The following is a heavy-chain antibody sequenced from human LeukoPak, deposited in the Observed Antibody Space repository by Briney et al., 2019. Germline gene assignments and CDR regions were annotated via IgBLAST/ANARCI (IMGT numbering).Heavy chain of an antibody. CDR1: RGSVNSNSCY. CDR3: ARDHEVSSSSFDY. Sequence: PSETLSLTCTVSRGSVNSNSCYWGWIRQPPGKGLEWIGTIYYSGNTYYNPSLESRVTISVDTSKNQFSLKLTSVTAADTAVYYCARDHEVSSSSFDYWGQGTLVTVSS. D-gene: IGHD6-6*01. V-gene: IGHV4-39*07. J-gene: IGHJ4*02. CDR2: IYYSGNT.